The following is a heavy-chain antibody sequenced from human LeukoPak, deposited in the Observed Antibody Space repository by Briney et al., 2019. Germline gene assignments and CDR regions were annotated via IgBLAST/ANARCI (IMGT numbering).Heavy chain of an antibody. CDR2: ISYDGSNK. Sequence: PGRSLRLSCAASGFTFSSYGMHWVRQAPGKGLEWVAVISYDGSNKYYGDSVKGRFTISRDNSKNTVYLQTNSLRAEDTAVYYCAKYSSSSNYYYGMDIWGQGTTVTVSS. J-gene: IGHJ6*02. CDR1: GFTFSSYG. CDR3: AKYSSSSNYYYGMDI. V-gene: IGHV3-30*18. D-gene: IGHD6-6*01.